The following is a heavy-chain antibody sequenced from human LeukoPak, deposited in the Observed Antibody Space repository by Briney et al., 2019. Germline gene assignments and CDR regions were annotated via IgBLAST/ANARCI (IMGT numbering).Heavy chain of an antibody. CDR3: ARGINWFDP. J-gene: IGHJ5*02. Sequence: SETLSLTCTVSGGSISSSSYYWGWIRQPPGKGLEWIGSIYYSGSTYYNPSLKSRVTISVDTSKNQFSLKLSSVTAADTAVYYCARGINWFDPWGQGTLVTVSS. CDR2: IYYSGST. CDR1: GGSISSSSYY. V-gene: IGHV4-39*07. D-gene: IGHD1-14*01.